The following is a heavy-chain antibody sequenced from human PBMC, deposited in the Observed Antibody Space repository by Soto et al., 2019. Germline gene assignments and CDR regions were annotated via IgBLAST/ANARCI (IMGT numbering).Heavy chain of an antibody. D-gene: IGHD3-10*01. CDR1: GFTFDDYA. CDR3: AKVERVRGVIGYFDY. V-gene: IGHV3-9*01. Sequence: EVQLVESGGGLVQPGRSLRLSCAASGFTFDDYAMHWVRQAPGKGLEWVSGISWNSGRIGYADSVKGRFTISRDNAKNSLYLQMSSLRAEDTALYYWAKVERVRGVIGYFDYLGQGTLVTVSS. CDR2: ISWNSGRI. J-gene: IGHJ4*02.